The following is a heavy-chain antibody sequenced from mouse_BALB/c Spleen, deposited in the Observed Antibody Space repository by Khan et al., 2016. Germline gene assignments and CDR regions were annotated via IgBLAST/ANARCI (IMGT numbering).Heavy chain of an antibody. CDR1: GYTFTNYI. D-gene: IGHD2-4*01. CDR3: ARAYEYSLAY. V-gene: IGHV1S136*01. CDR2: INPYDDGT. Sequence: VQLQQSGPELVKPGASVKMSCKASGYTFTNYILHWVKQKPGQGLEWIGYINPYDDGTKYNEKFKGRATLTSDKSSSTAYMELSSLTSEDASVYYCARAYEYSLAYWGQGTLVTVSA. J-gene: IGHJ3*01.